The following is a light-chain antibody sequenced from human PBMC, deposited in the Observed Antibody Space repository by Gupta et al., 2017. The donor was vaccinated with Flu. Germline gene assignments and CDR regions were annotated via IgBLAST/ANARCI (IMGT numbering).Light chain of an antibody. Sequence: VTLGGPASNSCSASQSLVHSNGNTYVGWFQQRASQAPRRLIYKVSDRDSAVPDRCGSSASGTGFTLNISRVDADDVGVYYCRQGKGGLNAFGQGTKLEI. CDR3: RQGKGGLNA. J-gene: IGKJ2*01. CDR1: QSLVHSNGNTY. CDR2: KVS. V-gene: IGKV2-30*02.